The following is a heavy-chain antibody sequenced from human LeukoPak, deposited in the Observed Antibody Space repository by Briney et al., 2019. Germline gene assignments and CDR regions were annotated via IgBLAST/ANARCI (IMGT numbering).Heavy chain of an antibody. V-gene: IGHV1-18*01. J-gene: IGHJ5*02. Sequence: ASVKVSCKASGYTFTSYGISWVRQAPGQGLEWMGWISAYNGNTNYAQKLQGRVTMTTDTSTGTAHMELRSLRSDDTAVYYCARDKDSWPRGWFDPWGQGTLVTVSS. CDR1: GYTFTSYG. D-gene: IGHD2-15*01. CDR2: ISAYNGNT. CDR3: ARDKDSWPRGWFDP.